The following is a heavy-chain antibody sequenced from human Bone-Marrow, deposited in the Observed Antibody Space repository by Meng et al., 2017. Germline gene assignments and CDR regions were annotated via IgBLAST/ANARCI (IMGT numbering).Heavy chain of an antibody. CDR3: AKDSGRYSSFDY. V-gene: IGHV3-33*06. D-gene: IGHD1-26*01. Sequence: GESLKISCTASGFTFSSYGMHWVRQAPGKGLEWVAVIWYDGSNKYYADSVKGRFTISRDNSKNTLYLQMNSLRAEDTALYYCAKDSGRYSSFDYWGQGILVTVSS. J-gene: IGHJ4*02. CDR2: IWYDGSNK. CDR1: GFTFSSYG.